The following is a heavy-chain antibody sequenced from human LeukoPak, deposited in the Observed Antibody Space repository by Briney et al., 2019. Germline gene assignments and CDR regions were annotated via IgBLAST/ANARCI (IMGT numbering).Heavy chain of an antibody. D-gene: IGHD1-26*01. J-gene: IGHJ3*02. CDR3: ARSGAITGRGGAFDI. CDR2: ISAYNGNT. V-gene: IGHV1-18*01. CDR1: GYTFTSYG. Sequence: GASVKVSCKASGYTFTSYGISWVRQAPGQGLEWMGWISAYNGNTNYAQKLQGRVTITADKSTNTAYMEVTSLRSEDTAVYYCARSGAITGRGGAFDIWGQGTMVTVSS.